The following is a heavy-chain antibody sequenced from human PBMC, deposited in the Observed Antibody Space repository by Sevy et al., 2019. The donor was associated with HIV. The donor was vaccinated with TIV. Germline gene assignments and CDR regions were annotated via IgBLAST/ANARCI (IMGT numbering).Heavy chain of an antibody. CDR3: ARGYCSGGSCYLLGAFDI. J-gene: IGHJ3*02. CDR1: GFTFSSYS. CDR2: ISSSSYI. V-gene: IGHV3-21*01. Sequence: GGSLRLSCAASGFTFSSYSMNWVRQAPGKGLEWVSSISSSSYIYYADSVKGRFTISRDNAKNSRYLQMNSLGAEDTAVYYCARGYCSGGSCYLLGAFDIWGQGTMVTVSS. D-gene: IGHD2-15*01.